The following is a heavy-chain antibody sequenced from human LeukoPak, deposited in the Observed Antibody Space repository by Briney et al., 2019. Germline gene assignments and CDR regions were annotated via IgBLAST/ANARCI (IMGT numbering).Heavy chain of an antibody. D-gene: IGHD3-16*02. Sequence: GSLRLSCAASGFTFSSYSMNWVRQAPGKGLEWVSSISSSSSYIYYADSVKGRFTISRDNAKNSLYLQMNSLRAEDTAVYYCARAITFGGVIVIPFDYWGQGTLVTVSS. CDR2: ISSSSSYI. CDR1: GFTFSSYS. J-gene: IGHJ4*02. CDR3: ARAITFGGVIVIPFDY. V-gene: IGHV3-21*01.